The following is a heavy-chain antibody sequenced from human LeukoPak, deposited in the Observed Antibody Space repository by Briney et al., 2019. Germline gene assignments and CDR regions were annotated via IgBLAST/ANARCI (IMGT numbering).Heavy chain of an antibody. Sequence: GGSLRLPCAASGFTFRNAWMSWVRQAPGKGLEWVGRIKSQTDGGTTDYAAPVKGRFTISRDDSKNTLHLQMNSLKTEDTAVYYCTTDPYITGTTYWGQGTLVTVSS. CDR1: GFTFRNAW. D-gene: IGHD1-20*01. CDR2: IKSQTDGGTT. J-gene: IGHJ4*02. CDR3: TTDPYITGTTY. V-gene: IGHV3-15*01.